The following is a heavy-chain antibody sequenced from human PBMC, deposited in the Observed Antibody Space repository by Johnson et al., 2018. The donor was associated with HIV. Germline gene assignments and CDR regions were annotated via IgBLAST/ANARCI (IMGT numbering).Heavy chain of an antibody. CDR3: AKDRDLDYDFWSGSDDAFDI. CDR1: GFTFTHFA. J-gene: IGHJ3*02. V-gene: IGHV3-23*04. D-gene: IGHD3-3*01. Sequence: VQLVESGGGVVQPGRSLRLSCAASGFTFTHFAMDWVRQAPGKGLEWVSAISASGGSTYYAASVKGRFTISRDNTNNTLLLQMNSLRADDTAVYYCAKDRDLDYDFWSGSDDAFDIWGQGTMVTVSS. CDR2: ISASGGST.